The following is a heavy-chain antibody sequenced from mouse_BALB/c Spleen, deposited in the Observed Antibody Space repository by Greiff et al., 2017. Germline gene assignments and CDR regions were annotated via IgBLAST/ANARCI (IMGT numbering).Heavy chain of an antibody. D-gene: IGHD5-1-1*01. CDR2: ISTYSGNT. V-gene: IGHV1-67*01. J-gene: IGHJ3*01. CDR3: ARSRSIPPGEAWFAY. CDR1: GYTFTDYA. Sequence: QVQLQQSGPELVRPGVSVKISCKGSGYTFTDYAMHWVKQSHAKSLEWIGVISTYSGNTNYNQKFKSKATLTVDKSSSTAYMQLSSLTSEDSAVYYCARSRSIPPGEAWFAYWGQGTLVTVSA.